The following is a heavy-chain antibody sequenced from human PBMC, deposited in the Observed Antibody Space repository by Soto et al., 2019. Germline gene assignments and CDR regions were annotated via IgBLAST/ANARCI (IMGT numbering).Heavy chain of an antibody. Sequence: QVQLVQSGAEVKKPGSSVKVSCNASGYTFTDYFIHWVLQAPGQGFEWMGWINPKSRGTTYAQKFQGRVTMTRDTSNTTAYMELRGLRSDDTAIYYCARVTLRAGNWFDPWGQGTLVTVSS. CDR1: GYTFTDYF. V-gene: IGHV1-2*02. J-gene: IGHJ5*02. CDR3: ARVTLRAGNWFDP. CDR2: INPKSRGT.